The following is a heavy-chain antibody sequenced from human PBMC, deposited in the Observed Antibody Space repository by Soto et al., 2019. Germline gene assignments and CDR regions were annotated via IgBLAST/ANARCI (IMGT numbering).Heavy chain of an antibody. CDR3: VRNSPIGSTFRGNDATDY. V-gene: IGHV1-69*02. J-gene: IGHJ4*02. CDR1: GDPFTNDI. D-gene: IGHD5-12*01. CDR2: VIPLLDIA. Sequence: VQLVQSGAEVKKPGSSVKGSCKTSGDPFTNDIITWVRQAPGQGLEWMGRVIPLLDIAIYAQKFQGSVTITADKATSTAYMEMNSLRSEDTAVYYCVRNSPIGSTFRGNDATDYWGQGTLVTVSS.